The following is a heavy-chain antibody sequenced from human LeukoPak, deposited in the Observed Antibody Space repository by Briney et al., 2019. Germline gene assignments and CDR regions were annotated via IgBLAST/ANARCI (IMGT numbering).Heavy chain of an antibody. V-gene: IGHV7-4-1*02. CDR2: TNTNTGNP. J-gene: IGHJ3*02. Sequence: ASVKVSCKASGYTFTSYAMNWVRQAPGQGLEWMGWTNTNTGNPTYAQGFTGRFVFSLDTSVSTAYLQISSLKAEDTAVYYCARGLYYDSRDAFDIWGQGTMVTVSS. D-gene: IGHD3-22*01. CDR3: ARGLYYDSRDAFDI. CDR1: GYTFTSYA.